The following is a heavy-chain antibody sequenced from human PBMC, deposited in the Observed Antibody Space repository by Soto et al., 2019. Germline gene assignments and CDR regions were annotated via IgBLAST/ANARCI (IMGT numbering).Heavy chain of an antibody. V-gene: IGHV3-23*01. Sequence: GGSLRLSCAASGFTFSSYAMSWVRQAPGKGLEWVSAISGSGGSTYYADSVKGRFTISRDNSKNTLYLQMNSLRAEDTAVYYCAKDRGWGIAVAGTVSSNYWGQGTLVTVSS. CDR1: GFTFSSYA. CDR3: AKDRGWGIAVAGTVSSNY. CDR2: ISGSGGST. J-gene: IGHJ4*02. D-gene: IGHD6-19*01.